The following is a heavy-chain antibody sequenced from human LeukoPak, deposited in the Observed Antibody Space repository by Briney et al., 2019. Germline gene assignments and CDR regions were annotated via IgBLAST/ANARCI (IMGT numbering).Heavy chain of an antibody. Sequence: ASVKVSCKASGYTFTGYYMHWVRQAPGLGLVWMGRINPNSGGTNYAQKFQGRVTMTRDTSISTAYMELSRLRSDDTAVYYCASFVDTAIADAFDIWGQGTMVTVSS. CDR2: INPNSGGT. V-gene: IGHV1-2*06. CDR3: ASFVDTAIADAFDI. J-gene: IGHJ3*02. CDR1: GYTFTGYY. D-gene: IGHD5-18*01.